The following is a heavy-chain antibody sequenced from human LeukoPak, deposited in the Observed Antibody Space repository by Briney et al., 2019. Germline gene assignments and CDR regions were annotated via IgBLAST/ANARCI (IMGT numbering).Heavy chain of an antibody. CDR1: GYTFTSYA. D-gene: IGHD2-15*01. CDR2: INAGNGNT. Sequence: ASVKVSCKASGYTFTSYAMHWVRQAPGQRLEWMGWINAGNGNTKYSQKFQGRVTITRDTSASTAYMELSSLRSEDTAVYYCAGDGGYCSGGSCYGDTWHYDYYYGMDVWGKGTTVTVSS. CDR3: AGDGGYCSGGSCYGDTWHYDYYYGMDV. J-gene: IGHJ6*04. V-gene: IGHV1-3*01.